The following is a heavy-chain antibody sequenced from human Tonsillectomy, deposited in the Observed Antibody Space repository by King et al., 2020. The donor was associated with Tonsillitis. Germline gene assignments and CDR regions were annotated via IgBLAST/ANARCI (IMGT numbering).Heavy chain of an antibody. Sequence: VQLVESGGGVVQPGRSLRLSCAASGFTFSSHGLHWVRQTPGKGLECVAVVSYDGRYKYYPDSVKGRFTISRDNSKNTVYLRMNSLRAEDTAVYYCARDSNLLTGYCDYWGQGTLVTVSS. D-gene: IGHD3-9*01. CDR2: VSYDGRYK. CDR1: GFTFSSHG. J-gene: IGHJ4*02. V-gene: IGHV3-30*04. CDR3: ARDSNLLTGYCDY.